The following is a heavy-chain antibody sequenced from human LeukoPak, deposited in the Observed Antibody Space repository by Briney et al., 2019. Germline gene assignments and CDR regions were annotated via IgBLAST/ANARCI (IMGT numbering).Heavy chain of an antibody. V-gene: IGHV3-30*02. CDR1: GFTFSSYG. D-gene: IGHD2-15*01. J-gene: IGHJ4*02. CDR3: AKDPHDCSGGSCYFGWYFDY. CDR2: IRYDGSNK. Sequence: PGGSLRLSCAASGFTFSSYGMHWVRQAPGKGLEWVAFIRYDGSNKYYADSVKGRFTISRDNSKNTLYLQMNSLRAEGTAVYYCAKDPHDCSGGSCYFGWYFDYWGQGTLVTVSS.